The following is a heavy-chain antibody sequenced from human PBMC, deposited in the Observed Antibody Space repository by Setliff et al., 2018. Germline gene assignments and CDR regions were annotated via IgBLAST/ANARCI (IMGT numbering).Heavy chain of an antibody. CDR1: GGSVRNSGFF. V-gene: IGHV4-39*01. Sequence: LSLTCTVSGGSVRNSGFFWGWLRQAPGKGLEWIGNIYDSGSSNYNASLKSRLIITRDTSKNQISLKLTSVTAADRAVYYCGRVFSRIEGGGNGFDPWGQ. D-gene: IGHD2-15*01. J-gene: IGHJ5*02. CDR2: IYDSGSS. CDR3: GRVFSRIEGGGNGFDP.